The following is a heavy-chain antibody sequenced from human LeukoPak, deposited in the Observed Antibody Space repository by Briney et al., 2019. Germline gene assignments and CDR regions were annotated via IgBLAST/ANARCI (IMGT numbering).Heavy chain of an antibody. V-gene: IGHV3-74*01. CDR2: INPDGSTT. CDR1: GFTFSNYW. J-gene: IGHJ6*04. D-gene: IGHD3-10*02. CDR3: AELGITMIGGV. Sequence: GGSLRLSCAASGFTFSNYWMHWVRQDPGKGLVWVSFINPDGSTTNYADSVKGRFTISRDNAKNPLYLQMNSLRAEDTAVYYCAELGITMIGGVWGKGTTVTISS.